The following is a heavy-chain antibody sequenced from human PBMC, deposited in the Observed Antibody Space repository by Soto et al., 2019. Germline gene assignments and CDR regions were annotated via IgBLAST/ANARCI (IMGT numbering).Heavy chain of an antibody. V-gene: IGHV1-3*01. CDR1: GYTFTSYA. D-gene: IGHD6-13*01. CDR3: ARVSHTQAAAGTGNWFDP. CDR2: INAGNGNT. Sequence: ASVKVSCKSSGYTFTSYAMHCVRQAPGQRLEWMGWINAGNGNTKYSQKFQGRVTITRDTSASTAYMELSSLRSEDTAVYYCARVSHTQAAAGTGNWFDPWGQGTLVTVS. J-gene: IGHJ5*02.